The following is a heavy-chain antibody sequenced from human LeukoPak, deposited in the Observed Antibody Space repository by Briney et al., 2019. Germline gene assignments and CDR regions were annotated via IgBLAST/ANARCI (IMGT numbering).Heavy chain of an antibody. CDR3: ARSPIPLGYCSGGSCYGWFDP. V-gene: IGHV4-4*07. J-gene: IGHJ5*02. CDR2: IYTSGST. Sequence: SETLSLTCTVSGGSISSYYWSWIRQPPGKGLEWIGRIYTSGSTNYNPSLTSRVTMSVDTSKNHFSLKLSSVTASDTAVYYCARSPIPLGYCSGGSCYGWFDPWGQGTLVTVSS. D-gene: IGHD2-15*01. CDR1: GGSISSYY.